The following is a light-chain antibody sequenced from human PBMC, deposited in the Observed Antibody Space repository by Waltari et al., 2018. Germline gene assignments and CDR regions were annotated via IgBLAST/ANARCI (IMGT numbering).Light chain of an antibody. CDR1: QSLSSSH. CDR2: GAT. J-gene: IGKJ2*01. Sequence: EVVLTQSPATLSLSPGERVTLSCRASQSLSSSHLAWYHQKPGQAPRLLIFGATTRATGIPDRFTGSGSGTDFTLTISTVEPEDFAVYYCQQYDSPPNTFGQGTKLQI. CDR3: QQYDSPPNT. V-gene: IGKV3-20*01.